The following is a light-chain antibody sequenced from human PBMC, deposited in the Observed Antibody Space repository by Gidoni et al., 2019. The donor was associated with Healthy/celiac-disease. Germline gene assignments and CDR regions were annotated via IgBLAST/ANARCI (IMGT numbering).Light chain of an antibody. CDR1: ALPKQY. J-gene: IGLJ2*01. CDR2: IDS. CDR3: QSADSSGTYVV. V-gene: IGLV3-25*03. Sequence: SYELTQPPSVSVSPGQTARITCSGDALPKQYAYWYQQKPGQAPVLVIYIDSERPPGIPERFSGSSSGTTVTLTISGVQAEDEADYYCQSADSSGTYVVFGGGTKLTVL.